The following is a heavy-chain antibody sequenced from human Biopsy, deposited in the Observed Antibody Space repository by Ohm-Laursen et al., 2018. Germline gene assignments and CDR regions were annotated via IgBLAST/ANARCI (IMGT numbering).Heavy chain of an antibody. CDR1: GGYLSGYY. CDR2: INHRGFT. D-gene: IGHD2/OR15-2a*01. CDR3: AKNLAVSSYALDI. Sequence: GTLSLTCAVYGGYLSGYYWNWIRQSPGKGLEWIGEINHRGFTSNNPSLKSRVTISVDTSKYLSSLKLGSVTAADTAVYYCAKNLAVSSYALDIWGQGTMVTVSS. V-gene: IGHV4-34*01. J-gene: IGHJ3*02.